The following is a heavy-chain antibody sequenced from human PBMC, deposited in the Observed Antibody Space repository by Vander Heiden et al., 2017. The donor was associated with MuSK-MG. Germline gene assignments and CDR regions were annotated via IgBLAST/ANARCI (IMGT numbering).Heavy chain of an antibody. CDR2: IYYSGST. D-gene: IGHD2-2*01. J-gene: IGHJ3*02. CDR3: AGRCSSTSCYLVAFDI. CDR1: GGSISSSSYY. V-gene: IGHV4-39*01. Sequence: LQLQESCPGLVKPSETLSLTCTVSGGSISSSSYYWGWIRQPPGKGLEWIGSIYYSGSTYYIPSLKSRVTISVDTSKSQFSLKLSSVTAADTAVYYCAGRCSSTSCYLVAFDIWGQGTMVTVSS.